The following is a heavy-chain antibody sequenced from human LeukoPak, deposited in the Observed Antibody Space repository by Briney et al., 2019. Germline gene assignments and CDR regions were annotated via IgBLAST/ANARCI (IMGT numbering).Heavy chain of an antibody. CDR1: GFTFGSYG. Sequence: PGGSLRLSCAASGFTFGSYGMHWVRQAPGKGLEWVAFIRYDGSNKYYADSVKGRFTISRDNAKNTLYLQMNSLRAEDTAVYYCAKDSTKEQQLEYYFDYWGQGTLVTVSS. CDR2: IRYDGSNK. CDR3: AKDSTKEQQLEYYFDY. V-gene: IGHV3-30*02. D-gene: IGHD6-13*01. J-gene: IGHJ4*02.